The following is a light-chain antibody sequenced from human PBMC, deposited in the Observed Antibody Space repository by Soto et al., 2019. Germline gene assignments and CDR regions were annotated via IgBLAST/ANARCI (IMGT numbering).Light chain of an antibody. J-gene: IGLJ1*01. Sequence: SYELTQPPSVSVAPEKTARITCGGNNIGSKRVHWYRQKPGQAPVLVIYYDSDRPSGIPERFSGSNSGNTATLTISRVEAGEEADYYCQVWDIPTGHEVFGTGTTPTVL. V-gene: IGLV3-21*04. CDR1: NIGSKR. CDR3: QVWDIPTGHEV. CDR2: YDS.